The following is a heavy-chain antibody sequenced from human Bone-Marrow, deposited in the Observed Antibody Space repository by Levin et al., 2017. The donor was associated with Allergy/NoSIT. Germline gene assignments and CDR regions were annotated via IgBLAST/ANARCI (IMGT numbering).Heavy chain of an antibody. CDR1: GFTFSSYG. J-gene: IGHJ4*02. CDR2: IWYDGSNK. CDR3: AREGSSIAAAGTGRGHLGFDY. D-gene: IGHD6-13*01. V-gene: IGHV3-33*01. Sequence: PGGSLRLSCAASGFTFSSYGMHWVRQAPGKGLEWVAVIWYDGSNKYYADSVKGRFTISRDNSKNTLYLQMNSLRAEDTAVYYCAREGSSIAAAGTGRGHLGFDYWGQGTLVTVSS.